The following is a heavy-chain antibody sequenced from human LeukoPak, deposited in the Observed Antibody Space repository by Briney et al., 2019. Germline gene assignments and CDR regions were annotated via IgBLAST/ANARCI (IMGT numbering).Heavy chain of an antibody. V-gene: IGHV4-31*03. CDR3: AREAPEEYYYDSSGLGAFDI. Sequence: SETLSLTCTVSGGSVSSGSYYWSWIRQPPGKGLEWIGYIYYSGSTYYNPSLKSRVTISVDTSKNQFSLKLSSVTAADTAVYYCAREAPEEYYYDSSGLGAFDIWGQGTMVTVSS. J-gene: IGHJ3*02. CDR2: IYYSGST. CDR1: GGSVSSGSYY. D-gene: IGHD3-22*01.